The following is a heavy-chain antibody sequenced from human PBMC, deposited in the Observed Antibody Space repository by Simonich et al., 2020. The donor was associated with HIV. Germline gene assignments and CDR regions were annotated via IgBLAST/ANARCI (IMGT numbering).Heavy chain of an antibody. D-gene: IGHD3-22*01. Sequence: QVQLVQSGTEVKKPGASVKVSCKAADYTFTTYAITWVRQAPGQGLDWMVGGNPKKGGTKYVQKFQGRVTMTRDTSIGTAFMGLSRPRSADTAVYYCARCPFFYYYNTGAYDMDGFHGNAFDIWGQGTMVTVSS. CDR2: GNPKKGGT. CDR1: DYTFTTYA. J-gene: IGHJ3*02. CDR3: ARCPFFYYYNTGAYDMDGFHGNAFDI. V-gene: IGHV1-2*02.